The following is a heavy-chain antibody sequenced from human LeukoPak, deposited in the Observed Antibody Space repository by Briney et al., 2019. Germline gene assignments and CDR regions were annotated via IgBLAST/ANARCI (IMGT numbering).Heavy chain of an antibody. CDR2: INAGNGNT. V-gene: IGHV1-3*01. D-gene: IGHD5-18*01. CDR3: ARTTAMVTIFDY. CDR1: GYTFTTYA. Sequence: ASVKVSCTASGYTFTTYAMHWVRQAPGQRLEWMGWINAGNGNTKYSQKFQGRVTITRDTSASTAYMELSSLRPEDTAVYYCARTTAMVTIFDYWGQGTLVTVSS. J-gene: IGHJ4*02.